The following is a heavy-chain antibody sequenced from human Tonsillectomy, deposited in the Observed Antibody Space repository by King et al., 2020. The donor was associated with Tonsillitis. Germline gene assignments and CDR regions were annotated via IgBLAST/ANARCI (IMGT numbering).Heavy chain of an antibody. J-gene: IGHJ6*03. CDR3: ARDMYYGSGSSNYMDV. CDR2: ISPYNGKT. V-gene: IGHV1-18*01. Sequence: VQLVQSRAEVKKPGASVKVSCEASSYMFIKYGITWVRQAPGQGLEWVGWISPYNGKTKYAQKFQGRVTMTTDTSTSTAYVELRSLRSDDTAVYFCARDMYYGSGSSNYMDVWGKGTTVTVSS. CDR1: SYMFIKYG. D-gene: IGHD3-10*01.